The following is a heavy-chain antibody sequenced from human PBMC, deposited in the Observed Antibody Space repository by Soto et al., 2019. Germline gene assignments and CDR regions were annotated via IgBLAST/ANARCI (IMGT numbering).Heavy chain of an antibody. D-gene: IGHD2-8*02. J-gene: IGHJ4*02. CDR2: INHSGST. CDR1: GGSFSGYY. Sequence: SETLSLTCAVEGGSFSGYYWTWIRQPPGTGLEWIGEINHSGSTNYNPSLKSRVTIPVDTSKNQFSLKLTSVTAADTAVYYCARDKITGLFDYWGQGTLVTVSS. CDR3: ARDKITGLFDY. V-gene: IGHV4-34*01.